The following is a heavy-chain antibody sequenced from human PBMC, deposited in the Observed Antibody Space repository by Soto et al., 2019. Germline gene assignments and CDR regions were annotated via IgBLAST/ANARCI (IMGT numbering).Heavy chain of an antibody. D-gene: IGHD4-4*01. Sequence: GGSLRLSCAASGFTFSSYAMYWVRQAPGKGLEWVSVISGSGGSTYYADSVKGRFTISRDNSKSTLYLQMNSLRAEDTAVYYCAKDERRRNRRYFDLWGRGTLVTVSA. CDR3: AKDERRRNRRYFDL. CDR2: ISGSGGST. CDR1: GFTFSSYA. J-gene: IGHJ2*01. V-gene: IGHV3-23*01.